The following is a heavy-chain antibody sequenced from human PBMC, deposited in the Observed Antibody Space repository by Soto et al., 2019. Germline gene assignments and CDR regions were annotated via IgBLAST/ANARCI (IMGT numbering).Heavy chain of an antibody. J-gene: IGHJ5*02. CDR2: ISSSGVSM. CDR3: ARGGFNYAS. D-gene: IGHD5-18*01. CDR1: GFTFSSSY. V-gene: IGHV3-11*01. Sequence: QVQLLQSGGGLVKPGGSLRLSCAASGFTFSSSYMSWIRQAPGKGLEWVAYISSSGVSMYYADSVKGRFTISRDNADNSLYLQMNSLRAEDTAVYYCARGGFNYASWGQGTLVTVSP.